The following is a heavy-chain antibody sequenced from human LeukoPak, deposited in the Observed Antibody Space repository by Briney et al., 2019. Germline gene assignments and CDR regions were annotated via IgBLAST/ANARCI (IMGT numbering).Heavy chain of an antibody. Sequence: PGGSLRLSCAASGFTFSSYAMHWVRQAPGKGLEWVAVISYDGSNKYYADSVKGRFTISRDNSKNTLYLQMNSLRAEDTAVYYCASEQKTNWGQGTLVTVSS. J-gene: IGHJ4*02. CDR2: ISYDGSNK. D-gene: IGHD1-1*01. CDR1: GFTFSSYA. CDR3: ASEQKTN. V-gene: IGHV3-30-3*01.